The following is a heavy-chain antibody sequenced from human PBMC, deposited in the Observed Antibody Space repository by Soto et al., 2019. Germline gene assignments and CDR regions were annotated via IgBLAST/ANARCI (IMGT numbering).Heavy chain of an antibody. V-gene: IGHV4-4*02. CDR2: IYHSGST. D-gene: IGHD6-13*01. CDR1: GGSISSSNW. J-gene: IGHJ4*02. CDR3: ARDRIAAAAPSDY. Sequence: NPSETLSLTCAVSGGSISSSNWWSWVRQPPGKGLEWIGEIYHSGSTNYNPSLKSRVTISVDKSKNQFSLKLSSVTAADTAVYYCARDRIAAAAPSDYWGQGTLVTVSS.